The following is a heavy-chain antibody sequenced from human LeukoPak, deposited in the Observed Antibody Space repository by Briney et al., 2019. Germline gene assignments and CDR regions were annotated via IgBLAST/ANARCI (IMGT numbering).Heavy chain of an antibody. CDR1: GFTFSGYG. V-gene: IGHV3-30*18. CDR2: ISYDGSNK. J-gene: IGHJ4*02. D-gene: IGHD5-24*01. CDR3: AKSVPDKHATFDY. Sequence: GGSLRLSCAASGFTFSGYGMHWVRQAPGKGLEWVAVISYDGSNKYYADSVKGRFTISRDNSKNTLYLQMNSLRAEDTAVYYCAKSVPDKHATFDYWGQGTLVTVSS.